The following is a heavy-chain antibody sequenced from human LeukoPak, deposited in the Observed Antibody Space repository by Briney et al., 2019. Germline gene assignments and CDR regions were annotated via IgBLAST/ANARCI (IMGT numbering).Heavy chain of an antibody. CDR1: GYSFTSYW. D-gene: IGHD3-3*01. J-gene: IGHJ4*02. Sequence: GESLKISCKGSGYSFTSYWIGWARQMPGKGLEWMGIIYPGDSDTRYSPSFQGQVTISADKSISTAYLQWSSLKASDTAMYYCARVYYDFWSGYYYFDYWGQGTLVTVSS. CDR3: ARVYYDFWSGYYYFDY. V-gene: IGHV5-51*01. CDR2: IYPGDSDT.